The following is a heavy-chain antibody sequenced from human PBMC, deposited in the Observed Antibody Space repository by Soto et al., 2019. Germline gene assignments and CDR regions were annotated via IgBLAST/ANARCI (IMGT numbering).Heavy chain of an antibody. CDR1: CHSITSVGYY. CDR3: ARDPRSGYDSSGYYYTGAFDI. CDR2: IYYSGST. D-gene: IGHD3-22*01. J-gene: IGHJ3*02. V-gene: IGHV4-31*03. Sequence: SETLSLTCTVSCHSITSVGYYWRLIRQHPVTGLEWIGYIYYSGSTYYNPSLKSRVTISVDTSKNQFSLKLSSVTAADTAVYYCARDPRSGYDSSGYYYTGAFDIWGQGTMVS.